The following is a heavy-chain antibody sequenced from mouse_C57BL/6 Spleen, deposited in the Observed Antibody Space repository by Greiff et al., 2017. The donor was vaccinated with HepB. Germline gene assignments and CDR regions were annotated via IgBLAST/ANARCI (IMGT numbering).Heavy chain of an antibody. J-gene: IGHJ2*01. V-gene: IGHV5-9-1*02. CDR1: GFTFSSYA. CDR2: ISSGGDYI. D-gene: IGHD1-1*01. Sequence: EVKLMESGEGLVKPGGSLKLSCAASGFTFSSYAMSWVRQTPEKRLEWVAYISSGGDYIYYADTVKGRFTISRDNARNTLYLQMSSLKSEDTAMYYCTREDYGSRYYFDYWGQGTTLTVSS. CDR3: TREDYGSRYYFDY.